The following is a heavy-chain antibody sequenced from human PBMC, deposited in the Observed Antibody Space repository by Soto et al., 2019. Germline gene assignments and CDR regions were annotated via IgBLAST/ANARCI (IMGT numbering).Heavy chain of an antibody. CDR1: GFTFSSYA. CDR2: ISYDGSNK. D-gene: IGHD6-19*01. Sequence: GGSLRLSCAASGFTFSSYAMHWVRQAPGKGLEWVAVISYDGSNKYYADSVKGRFTISRDNAKNSLYLQMNSLRAEDTAVYYCARESIAVAGTVNAFDIWGQGTMVTVSS. CDR3: ARESIAVAGTVNAFDI. V-gene: IGHV3-30-3*01. J-gene: IGHJ3*02.